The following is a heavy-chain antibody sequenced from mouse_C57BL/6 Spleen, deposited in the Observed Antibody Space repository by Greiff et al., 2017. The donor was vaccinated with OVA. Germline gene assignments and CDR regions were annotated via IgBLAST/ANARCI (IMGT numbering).Heavy chain of an antibody. D-gene: IGHD3-2*02. CDR2: IYPGDGDT. CDR1: GYAFSSYW. CDR3: ARSGTAWFAY. V-gene: IGHV1-80*01. Sequence: VKLMESGAELVKPGASVKISCKASGYAFSSYWMNWVKQRPGKGLEWIGQIYPGDGDTNYNGKFKGKATLTADKSSSTAYMQLSSLTSEDSAVYFCARSGTAWFAYWGQGTLVTVSA. J-gene: IGHJ3*01.